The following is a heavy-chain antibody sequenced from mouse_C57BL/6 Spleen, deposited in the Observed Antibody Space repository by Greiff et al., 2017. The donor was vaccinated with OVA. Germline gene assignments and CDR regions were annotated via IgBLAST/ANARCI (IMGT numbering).Heavy chain of an antibody. D-gene: IGHD1-1*01. CDR1: GFTFSDYG. CDR3: ARDCYDY. J-gene: IGHJ2*01. Sequence: EVKLMESGGGLVKPGGSLKLSCAASGFTFSDYGMHWVRQAPEKGLEWVAYISSGSSTIYYADTVKGRFTISRDNAKNTLFLQMTSLRSEDTAMYYCARDCYDYWGQGTTLTVSS. CDR2: ISSGSSTI. V-gene: IGHV5-17*01.